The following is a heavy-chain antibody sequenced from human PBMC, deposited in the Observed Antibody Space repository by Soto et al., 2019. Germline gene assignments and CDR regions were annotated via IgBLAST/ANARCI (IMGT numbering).Heavy chain of an antibody. CDR2: INADKGDT. Sequence: QAQLVQSGAEVKKPGASVKVSCKASGYSFTDFAMYWVRLASGQRLEWMGWINADKGDTKYSPKFQGRVTITRDTSATTVYMELRSLRSEDTAVYYCARGPLSGVATIWDYANWFDPWGQGSLVTVST. D-gene: IGHD5-12*01. V-gene: IGHV1-3*01. J-gene: IGHJ5*02. CDR1: GYSFTDFA. CDR3: ARGPLSGVATIWDYANWFDP.